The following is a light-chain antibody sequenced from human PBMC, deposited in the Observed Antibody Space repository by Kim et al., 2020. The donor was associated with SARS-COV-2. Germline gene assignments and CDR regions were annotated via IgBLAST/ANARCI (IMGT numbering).Light chain of an antibody. Sequence: ALGQTVRITCQGDSLRRYSASWYQQKPGQAPVLVIYGKSNRPSGIPDRFSGPSSRNTASLAITGAQAEDEADYYCNSRDSSGNQVVFGGGTQLTVL. V-gene: IGLV3-19*01. CDR1: SLRRYS. J-gene: IGLJ3*02. CDR2: GKS. CDR3: NSRDSSGNQVV.